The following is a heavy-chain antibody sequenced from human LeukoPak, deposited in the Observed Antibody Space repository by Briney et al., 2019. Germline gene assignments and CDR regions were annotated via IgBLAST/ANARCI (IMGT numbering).Heavy chain of an antibody. J-gene: IGHJ4*02. CDR3: AKVGVAKKPYYFGY. Sequence: PGGSLRLSCAASGTTFSIYWMTWVRQAPGKGLEWVANIRHDGGDKYYVDSVRGRFTISRDNAKNSLYLQMNSLRAEDTAVYYCAKVGVAKKPYYFGYWGQGTLVTVSS. CDR2: IRHDGGDK. CDR1: GTTFSIYW. D-gene: IGHD3-3*01. V-gene: IGHV3-7*05.